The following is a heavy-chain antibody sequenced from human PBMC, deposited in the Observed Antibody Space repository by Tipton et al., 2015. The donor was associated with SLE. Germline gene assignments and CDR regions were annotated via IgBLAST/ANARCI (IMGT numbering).Heavy chain of an antibody. CDR2: ISYDGTTE. J-gene: IGHJ5*02. V-gene: IGHV3-30*14. D-gene: IGHD6-13*01. CDR1: GFTFSTYA. Sequence: SLRLSCAASGFTFSTYAVYWVRQAPGKGLEWVAAISYDGTTESYADSVKGRFTISRDNSKNTLYLQMNSLRAEDTAVYYCARDFLYSSSWYSLDPWGQGTLVTVSS. CDR3: ARDFLYSSSWYSLDP.